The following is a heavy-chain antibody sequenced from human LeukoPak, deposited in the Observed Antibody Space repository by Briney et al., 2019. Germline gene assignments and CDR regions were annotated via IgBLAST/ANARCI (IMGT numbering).Heavy chain of an antibody. CDR1: GFTVSSNY. J-gene: IGHJ3*02. CDR3: ARDTHYYGSGSPAFDI. CDR2: IYSGGST. Sequence: GGSLRPSCAVSGFTVSSNYMSWVRPAPGKGLEWVSVIYSGGSTYYADSVKGRFTISRDNAKNSLYLQMNSLRAEDTALYYCARDTHYYGSGSPAFDIWGQGTMVTVSS. V-gene: IGHV3-53*01. D-gene: IGHD3-10*01.